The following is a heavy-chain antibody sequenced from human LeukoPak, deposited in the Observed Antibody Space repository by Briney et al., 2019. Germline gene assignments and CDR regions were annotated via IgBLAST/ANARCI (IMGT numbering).Heavy chain of an antibody. CDR2: INPNSGGT. D-gene: IGHD1-7*01. Sequence: ASVKVSCKASGYTFTGYYMHWVRQAPGQGLEWRGWINPNSGGTKYAQKLQGRVTMTRDTSISTAYMELSRLRSDDTAVYDCARSPTRTRSNQVDFWGQGTLVTVSS. V-gene: IGHV1-2*02. J-gene: IGHJ4*02. CDR1: GYTFTGYY. CDR3: ARSPTRTRSNQVDF.